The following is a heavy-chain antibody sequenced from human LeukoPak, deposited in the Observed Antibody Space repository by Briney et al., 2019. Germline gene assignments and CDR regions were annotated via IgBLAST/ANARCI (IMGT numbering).Heavy chain of an antibody. CDR1: GFTFDDYA. V-gene: IGHV3-23*01. CDR2: ITGSGNYR. D-gene: IGHD3-22*01. Sequence: SGGSLRLSCAASGFTFDDYAMNWVRQAPGKGLECVTAITGSGNYRYYIDSVKGRFTISRDNSKNTLYLQMNNLRAEDTAVYYCVKDLRSTRQVVVIDYLNDFWGQGTLVTVSS. CDR3: VKDLRSTRQVVVIDYLNDF. J-gene: IGHJ4*02.